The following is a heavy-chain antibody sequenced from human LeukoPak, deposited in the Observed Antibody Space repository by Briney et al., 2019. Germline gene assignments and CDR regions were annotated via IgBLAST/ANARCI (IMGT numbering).Heavy chain of an antibody. CDR2: IYTSGST. J-gene: IGHJ6*02. CDR1: GGSISGYY. D-gene: IGHD3-22*01. V-gene: IGHV4-4*07. Sequence: SETLSLTCTVSGGSISGYYWSWIRQPAGKGLEWIGRIYTSGSTNYNPSLKSRVTMSVDTSKNQFSLKLSSVTAADTAVYYCARGFYSDSSGYSGYYYGMDVWGQGTTVTVSS. CDR3: ARGFYSDSSGYSGYYYGMDV.